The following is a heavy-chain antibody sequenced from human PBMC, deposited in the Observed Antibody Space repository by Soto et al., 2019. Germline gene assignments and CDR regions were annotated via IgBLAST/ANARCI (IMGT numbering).Heavy chain of an antibody. Sequence: SSLVVPWAWIREPPGKGLEWIGYIYNGGSTYYRPSLESRMHMSLDATRNHYSLRLPPVTAADTAVYFCARAPVGLATISYFDYWGQGKLVTVSS. CDR1: SSLVVP. J-gene: IGHJ4*02. CDR3: ARAPVGLATISYFDY. V-gene: IGHV4-30-2*05. CDR2: IYNGGST. D-gene: IGHD6-25*01.